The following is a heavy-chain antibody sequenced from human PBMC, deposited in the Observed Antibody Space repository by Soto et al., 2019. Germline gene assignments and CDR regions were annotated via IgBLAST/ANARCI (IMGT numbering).Heavy chain of an antibody. CDR1: GRSISDGYY. D-gene: IGHD3-22*01. V-gene: IGHV4-31*03. CDR3: ARRDRSGFSYWLDT. J-gene: IGHJ5*02. Sequence: PPETLSRTCTVSGRSISDGYYWTWIRQHPGKGLEWIGSISASGSSYYHTSLKSRLTVSVDKSKNQFSLNLRYVTAADTAVYYCARRDRSGFSYWLDTWGQGTLVTVS. CDR2: ISASGSS.